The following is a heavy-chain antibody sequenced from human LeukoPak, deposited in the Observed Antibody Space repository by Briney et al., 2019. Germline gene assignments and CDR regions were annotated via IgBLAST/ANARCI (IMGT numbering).Heavy chain of an antibody. CDR3: AREGFVGPFDF. V-gene: IGHV1-46*01. CDR2: INPTGHST. CDR1: GYTFTSYH. J-gene: IGHJ4*02. D-gene: IGHD1-26*01. Sequence: GASVKVSCKASGYTFTSYHMHWVRQAPGQGLEWIGIINPTGHSTNSAQNFQGRVTMTRDTTTTTVYMELNRLKFGDTAVYYCAREGFVGPFDFWGQGTLVTVSS.